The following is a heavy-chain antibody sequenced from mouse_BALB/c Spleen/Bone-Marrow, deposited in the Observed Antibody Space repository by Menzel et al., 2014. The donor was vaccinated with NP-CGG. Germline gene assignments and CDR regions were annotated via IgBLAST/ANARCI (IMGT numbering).Heavy chain of an antibody. CDR1: GYSFTGYT. V-gene: IGHV1-18*01. Sequence: EVQVVESGPELVKPGASMKISCKASGYSFTGYTMNWVKQSHGKNLEWIGLINPYNGGTSYNQKFEGKATLTVDKSSSTAYMELLSLTSEDSAVYYCARWDYYGYAMDYWGQGTSVTVSS. CDR3: ARWDYYGYAMDY. D-gene: IGHD1-1*01. J-gene: IGHJ4*01. CDR2: INPYNGGT.